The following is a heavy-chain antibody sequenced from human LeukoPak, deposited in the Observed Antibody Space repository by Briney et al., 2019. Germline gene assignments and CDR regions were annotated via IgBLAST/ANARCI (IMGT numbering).Heavy chain of an antibody. V-gene: IGHV5-51*01. CDR2: IYPGDSDT. Sequence: GESLKISCKGSGYRFTRYWIGWVRQVPGKGLEWMGIIYPGDSDTRYSPSCQGQVPIPPDQSISTAFLAWSSPKAPDHGRKYCARHLMAGSAAAGADFYYYYFYMDVWGKGTTVTVSS. CDR1: GYRFTRYW. J-gene: IGHJ6*03. CDR3: ARHLMAGSAAAGADFYYYYFYMDV. D-gene: IGHD6-13*01.